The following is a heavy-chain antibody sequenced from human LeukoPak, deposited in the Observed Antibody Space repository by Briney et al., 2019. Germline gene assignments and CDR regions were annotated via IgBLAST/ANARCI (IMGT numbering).Heavy chain of an antibody. D-gene: IGHD6-19*01. CDR1: GDTFTGYY. CDR2: INPNSGGT. Sequence: ASVKVSCKASGDTFTGYYMHWVRQAPGQGLEWMGWINPNSGGTNYAQKFQGRVTMTRDTSISTAYMELSRLRSDDTAVYYCARGSSSGWYLLRTYYYYYYMDVWGKGTTVTVSS. J-gene: IGHJ6*03. V-gene: IGHV1-2*02. CDR3: ARGSSSGWYLLRTYYYYYYMDV.